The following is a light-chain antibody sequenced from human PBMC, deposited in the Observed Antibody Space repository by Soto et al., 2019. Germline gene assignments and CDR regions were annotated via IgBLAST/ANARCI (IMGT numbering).Light chain of an antibody. J-gene: IGKJ1*01. CDR1: QSIRNN. CDR2: TAS. V-gene: IGKV1-39*01. CDR3: QQSYRSPT. Sequence: DIRMTQSPSSLSASLGDIVTISCRASQSIRNNLNWYQQRPGKPPNLLIYTASRLQSGVPSRFSGSGSGTDFTLTISSLQPEDFATYYCQQSYRSPTFGQGTKVDIK.